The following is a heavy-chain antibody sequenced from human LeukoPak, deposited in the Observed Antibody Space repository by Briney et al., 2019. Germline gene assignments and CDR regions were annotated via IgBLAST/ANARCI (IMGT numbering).Heavy chain of an antibody. D-gene: IGHD1-1*01. CDR2: IYYSGST. V-gene: IGHV4-39*01. Sequence: SETLSLTCTVSGGSIGSTSYYWGWIRQPPGKGLEWIGSIYYSGSTYYNPSLKSRVTISVDASKNQFSLKLSSVTAADTAVYYCARLRYNWILPGPDAFDIWGQGTMVTVSS. CDR1: GGSIGSTSYY. CDR3: ARLRYNWILPGPDAFDI. J-gene: IGHJ3*02.